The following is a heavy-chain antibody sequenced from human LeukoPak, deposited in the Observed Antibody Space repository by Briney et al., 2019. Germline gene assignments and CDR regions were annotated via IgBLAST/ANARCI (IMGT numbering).Heavy chain of an antibody. CDR1: GFTFSSYG. V-gene: IGHV3-30*03. D-gene: IGHD2-15*01. J-gene: IGHJ3*02. CDR3: ARLIVVVAAAPPEDAFDI. CDR2: ISYDGSNK. Sequence: GGSLRLSCAASGFTFSSYGMHWVRQAPGKGLKWVAVISYDGSNKYYADSVKGRFTISRDNSKNTLYLQMNSLRAEDTAVYYCARLIVVVAAAPPEDAFDIWGQGTMVTVSS.